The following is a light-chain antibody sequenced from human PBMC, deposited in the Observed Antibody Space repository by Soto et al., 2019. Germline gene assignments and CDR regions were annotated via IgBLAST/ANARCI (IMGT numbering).Light chain of an antibody. CDR3: QSWFTGNRV. V-gene: IGLV4-69*02. J-gene: IGLJ3*02. CDR2: VNSDGSH. Sequence: QLVVTQSPSASASLGASVNLTCIINRVDTNYAIAWQQQQPGRGPRFLMKVNSDGSHSKGDGIPDRFSGSSSGAERHLNIYGLKSDDDDVYFCQSWFTGNRVFGGGTKVTV. CDR1: RVDTNYA.